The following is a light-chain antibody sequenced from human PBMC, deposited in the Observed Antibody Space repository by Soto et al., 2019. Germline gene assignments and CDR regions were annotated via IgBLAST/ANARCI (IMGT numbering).Light chain of an antibody. J-gene: IGKJ1*01. Sequence: EMVLTQSPGTLSLSPGERATLSCRASQSVSSNLAWYQQKPGQAPRLLIYGASTRATGIPARFSGSGSGTEFTLTISSLQSEDFAVYYCQQYNNWPTGWTFGQGTKVDNK. CDR1: QSVSSN. CDR2: GAS. V-gene: IGKV3-15*01. CDR3: QQYNNWPTGWT.